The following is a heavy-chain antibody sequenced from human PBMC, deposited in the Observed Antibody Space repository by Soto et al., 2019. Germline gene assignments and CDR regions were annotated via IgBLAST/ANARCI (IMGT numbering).Heavy chain of an antibody. CDR3: ARLNRLRNDAFDI. CDR1: GGSIRSDYYS. J-gene: IGHJ3*02. Sequence: QVQLQESGSGLVKPSETLSLTCAVPGGSIRSDYYSWRWIRQPPGKDLEWIGYIYHGGSTYYNPSLRSRVTLSVDTSKNHFSLRLTSVTAADTAVYSCARLNRLRNDAFDIWGQGTLVAVSS. CDR2: IYHGGST. D-gene: IGHD3-16*01. V-gene: IGHV4-30-2*01.